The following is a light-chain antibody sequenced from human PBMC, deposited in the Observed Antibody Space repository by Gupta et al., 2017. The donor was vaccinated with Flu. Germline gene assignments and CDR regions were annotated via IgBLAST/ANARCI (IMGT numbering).Light chain of an antibody. CDR3: RQRCLWPLT. V-gene: IGKV3-11*01. CDR1: EPIGRQ. Sequence: ELVLIQSPGTLFLSPGEIATLSCMASEPIGRQLAWYQQRPGRPPRLIISDTSKRATGVPARFSGRGSETDFTLTISNLDPEDFAVYFCRQRCLWPLTFGGGTKLEIK. J-gene: IGKJ4*01. CDR2: DTS.